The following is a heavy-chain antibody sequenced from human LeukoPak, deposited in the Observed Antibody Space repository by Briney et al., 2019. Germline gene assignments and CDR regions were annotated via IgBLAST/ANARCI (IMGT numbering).Heavy chain of an antibody. CDR3: AYLGLSSDWNDVPGPQIDY. V-gene: IGHV3-23*01. CDR2: ISGSGTIT. J-gene: IGHJ4*02. CDR1: GFTFGDYS. Sequence: GGSLRLSCAASGFTFGDYSMNWVRQAPGKGLEWVSTISGSGTITYYADSVRGRFTISRDYSTNTLYLQMSSLRAEDTAIYYCAYLGLSSDWNDVPGPQIDYWGQGTPVTVSS. D-gene: IGHD1-1*01.